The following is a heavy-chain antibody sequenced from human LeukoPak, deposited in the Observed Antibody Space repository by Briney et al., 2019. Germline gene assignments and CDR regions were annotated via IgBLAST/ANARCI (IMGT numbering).Heavy chain of an antibody. CDR1: GGTFSSYA. J-gene: IGHJ4*02. Sequence: SVKVSCKASGGTFSSYASSRVRQAPGQGLEWMGGIIPIFGTTNYAQKFQGRVTVATGKSTGTAYMVLSGLRSEDTAVYYCARGEGYSYGPVKYWGQGTLVTVSS. V-gene: IGHV1-69*05. D-gene: IGHD5-18*01. CDR3: ARGEGYSYGPVKY. CDR2: IIPIFGTT.